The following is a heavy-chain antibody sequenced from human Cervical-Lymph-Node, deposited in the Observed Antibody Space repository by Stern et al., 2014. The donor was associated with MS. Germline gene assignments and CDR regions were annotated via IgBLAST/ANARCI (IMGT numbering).Heavy chain of an antibody. CDR3: ARGVYDPGSFDI. Sequence: VQLVESGIEVKRPGASVKVSCKASGFTFTGDYIHWVRQAPGPGIEWMGAINTSGGRTTYAQKSQGRVTMTTDTSSNTVYMELSSLRSEDTAVYFCARGVYDPGSFDIWGQGTMVTVSS. CDR1: GFTFTGDY. V-gene: IGHV1-46*01. D-gene: IGHD3-22*01. CDR2: INTSGGRT. J-gene: IGHJ3*02.